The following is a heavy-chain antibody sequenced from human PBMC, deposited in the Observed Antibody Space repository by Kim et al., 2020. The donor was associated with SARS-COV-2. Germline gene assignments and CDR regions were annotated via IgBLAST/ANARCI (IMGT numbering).Heavy chain of an antibody. CDR2: ISWNSGSI. Sequence: GGSLRLSCAASGFTFDDYVMHWVRQAPGKGLEWVSGISWNSGSIGYADSVKGRFTISRDNAKNSLYLQMNSLRAEDTALYYCAKDRETGEDYYGSGSYDYWGQGTLVTVSS. CDR1: GFTFDDYV. V-gene: IGHV3-9*01. J-gene: IGHJ4*02. CDR3: AKDRETGEDYYGSGSYDY. D-gene: IGHD3-10*01.